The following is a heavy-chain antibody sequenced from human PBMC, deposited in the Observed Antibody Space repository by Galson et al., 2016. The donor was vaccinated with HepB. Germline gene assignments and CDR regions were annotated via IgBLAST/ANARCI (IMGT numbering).Heavy chain of an antibody. CDR2: ISAYDGNT. D-gene: IGHD2-8*01. V-gene: IGHV1-18*01. J-gene: IGHJ6*02. CDR3: ARDVNGPPMGNYYYYGMDV. CDR1: GYTFTIYG. Sequence: SVKVSCKASGYTFTIYGITWVRQAPGQGLEWMGRISAYDGNTNYALKLQGRVTMTTDTSTSTVYMELRNLRSDDTAVYYCARDVNGPPMGNYYYYGMDVWGQGTTVTVSS.